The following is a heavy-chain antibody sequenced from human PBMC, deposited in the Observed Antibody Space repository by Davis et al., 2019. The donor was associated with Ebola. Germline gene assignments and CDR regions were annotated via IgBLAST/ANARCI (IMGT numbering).Heavy chain of an antibody. Sequence: PSETLSLTCTVSGDPISDHHWTWLRQPPGRRLEWIGYIYYSGSTNYTPSLKSRLTVSIDTSKSQFSLKLNTVTAADTAVYYCARGGSWRNNAFDIWGQGTLVIVSS. CDR1: GDPISDHH. V-gene: IGHV4-59*11. D-gene: IGHD6-13*01. CDR3: ARGGSWRNNAFDI. CDR2: IYYSGST. J-gene: IGHJ3*02.